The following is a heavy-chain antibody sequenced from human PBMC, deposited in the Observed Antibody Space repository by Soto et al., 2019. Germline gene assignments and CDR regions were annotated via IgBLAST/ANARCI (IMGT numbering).Heavy chain of an antibody. D-gene: IGHD2-2*01. J-gene: IGHJ6*02. Sequence: QVQLVQSGAEVKKPGASVKVSCKVSGYTLTELSMHWVRQAPGKGLEWMGGFDPEDGETIYAQKFQGRVTMTEDTSTDTAYMELSSLRSADTAVYYCATGVRGVLVPAATHYYYYYGMDVWGQGTTVTVSS. V-gene: IGHV1-24*01. CDR3: ATGVRGVLVPAATHYYYYYGMDV. CDR2: FDPEDGET. CDR1: GYTLTELS.